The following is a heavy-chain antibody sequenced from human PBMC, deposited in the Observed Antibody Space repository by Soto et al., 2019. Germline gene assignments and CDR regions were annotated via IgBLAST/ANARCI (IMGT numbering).Heavy chain of an antibody. V-gene: IGHV3-48*03. J-gene: IGHJ4*02. CDR1: GFTFSNFE. CDR3: TRGAPSGWSH. D-gene: IGHD6-19*01. CDR2: ISFRGTTT. Sequence: GGSLRLSCAASGFTFSNFEMNWVRQVPGKGLEWLSYISFRGTTTSYADSVKGRFTISRDNAKNTLYLQMNSLRAEDTAVYFCTRGAPSGWSHWGQGTLVTVSS.